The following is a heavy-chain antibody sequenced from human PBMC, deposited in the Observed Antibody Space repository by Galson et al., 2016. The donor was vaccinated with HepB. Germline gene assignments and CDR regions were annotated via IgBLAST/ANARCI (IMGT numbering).Heavy chain of an antibody. CDR3: GRGYYGMDV. Sequence: SVKVSCKASGYTLTGRYIYWVRQAPGQGLEWMGWVNPKNGSTYYKQKFQGRVTMTRDTSINTAYMELSRLTSDDTAVYFCGRGYYGMDVWGQGTTVTVSS. CDR2: VNPKNGST. V-gene: IGHV1-2*02. J-gene: IGHJ6*02. CDR1: GYTLTGRY.